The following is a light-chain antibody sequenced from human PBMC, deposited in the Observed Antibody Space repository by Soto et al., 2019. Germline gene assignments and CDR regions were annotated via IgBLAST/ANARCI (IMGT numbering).Light chain of an antibody. CDR2: GIS. V-gene: IGKV3-20*01. J-gene: IGKJ1*01. Sequence: EVVLTQSPGTLSLSPGERATLSCRASQSVSSNYFAWYQQKPGQAPRLLIYGISRRATGIPDRFSGSGSGTDFTLTISRLEPEDFAVYYCDQYGSSPRTFGQGTKVDIK. CDR1: QSVSSNY. CDR3: DQYGSSPRT.